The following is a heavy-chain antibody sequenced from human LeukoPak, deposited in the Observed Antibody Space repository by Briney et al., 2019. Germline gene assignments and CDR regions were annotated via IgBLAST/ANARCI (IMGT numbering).Heavy chain of an antibody. CDR1: GYSFTSYW. CDR3: ARQSQRGAHYYDSSGYYWNWFDP. Sequence: GAPLKISSKGSGYSFTSYWIGWVRQMPGKALEWMGIIYPGDSDTSYSPSFQGQVTISADKSISTAYLQWSSLKASHTAMYYCARQSQRGAHYYDSSGYYWNWFDPWGQGTLVTVSS. J-gene: IGHJ5*02. CDR2: IYPGDSDT. D-gene: IGHD3-22*01. V-gene: IGHV5-51*01.